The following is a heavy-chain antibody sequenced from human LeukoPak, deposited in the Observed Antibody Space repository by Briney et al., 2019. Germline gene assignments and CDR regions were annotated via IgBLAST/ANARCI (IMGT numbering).Heavy chain of an antibody. J-gene: IGHJ4*02. CDR1: GYTFTSYD. D-gene: IGHD6-13*01. CDR3: ARDFGYSSSWYD. Sequence: ASVKVSCXASGYTFTSYDINWVRQATGQGLEWMGWMNPNSGNTGYAQKFQGRVTMTRNTSISTAYMELSSLRSEDTAVYYCARDFGYSSSWYDWGQGTLVTVSS. CDR2: MNPNSGNT. V-gene: IGHV1-8*01.